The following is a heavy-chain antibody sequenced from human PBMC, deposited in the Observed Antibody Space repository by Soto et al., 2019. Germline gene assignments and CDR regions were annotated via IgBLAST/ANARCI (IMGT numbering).Heavy chain of an antibody. Sequence: SVKVSCKASGGTFSSYAISWVRQAPGQGLEWMGGIIPIFGTANYAQKFQGRVTITADTSTSTAYMELSSLRSEDTAVYYCARGRENPPQAFAIWGQGTMVTVSS. CDR3: ARGRENPPQAFAI. J-gene: IGHJ3*02. CDR1: GGTFSSYA. V-gene: IGHV1-69*06. CDR2: IIPIFGTA.